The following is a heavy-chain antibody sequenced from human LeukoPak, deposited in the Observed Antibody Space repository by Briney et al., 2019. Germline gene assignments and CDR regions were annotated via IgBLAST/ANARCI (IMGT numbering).Heavy chain of an antibody. V-gene: IGHV1-69*13. CDR3: ARAPIGYCSGGSCYGDYYYYYMDV. J-gene: IGHJ6*03. CDR2: IIPIFGTA. CDR1: GGTFSSYA. D-gene: IGHD2-15*01. Sequence: SVKASCKASGGTFSSYAISWVRQAPGQGLEWMGGIIPIFGTANYAQKFQGRVTITADESTSTAYMELSSLRSEDTAVYYCARAPIGYCSGGSCYGDYYYYYMDVWGKGTTVTISS.